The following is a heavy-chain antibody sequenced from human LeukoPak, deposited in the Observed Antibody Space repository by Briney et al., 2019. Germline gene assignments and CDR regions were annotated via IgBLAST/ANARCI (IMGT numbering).Heavy chain of an antibody. Sequence: SGPTLMRPTQTLTLTCNFSGFSLPPSGVGVGWIRQTPGKALEWLAVIFWDDDKRYSPSLQSKLPLTKDASKTQVVLTMTRMDPLDTATFYCAHIMLAAGLDYWGQGTLVTVSS. CDR1: GFSLPPSGVG. CDR2: IFWDDDK. J-gene: IGHJ4*02. D-gene: IGHD2-15*01. CDR3: AHIMLAAGLDY. V-gene: IGHV2-5*02.